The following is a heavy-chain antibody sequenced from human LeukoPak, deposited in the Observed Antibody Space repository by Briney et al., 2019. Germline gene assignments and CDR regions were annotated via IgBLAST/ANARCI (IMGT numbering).Heavy chain of an antibody. J-gene: IGHJ5*02. CDR3: VRQRGSSGTINHFDP. V-gene: IGHV5-51*01. CDR2: IYPDDSDS. CDR1: GYSFTTYW. Sequence: GESLKISCETSGYSFTTYWIGWVRQMPGTGLEWVGAIYPDDSDSRYSPSFQGQVVISADRSIRTAYLQWNSLKTSDTAMYYCVRQRGSSGTINHFDPWGQGTWSPSPQ. D-gene: IGHD3-10*01.